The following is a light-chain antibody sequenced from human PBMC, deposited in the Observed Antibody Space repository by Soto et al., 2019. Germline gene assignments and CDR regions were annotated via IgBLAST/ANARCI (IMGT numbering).Light chain of an antibody. CDR3: LQYKNSPIT. CDR1: QSISSW. V-gene: IGKV1-5*01. Sequence: DIQMTQSPSTLSASVGDRVTITCRASQSISSWLAWYQQKPGKAPKLLIYDASSLESGVPSRFSGSGSGTDFTLTISSLQPEDFATYYCLQYKNSPITFGQGTRLEIK. CDR2: DAS. J-gene: IGKJ5*01.